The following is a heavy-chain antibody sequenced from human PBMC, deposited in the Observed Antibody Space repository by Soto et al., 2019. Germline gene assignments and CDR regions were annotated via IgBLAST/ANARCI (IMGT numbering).Heavy chain of an antibody. V-gene: IGHV1-69*01. CDR2: IIPMFGTA. D-gene: IGHD5-18*01. Sequence: SVEPSCKARGGSFSTYTMSWVRQSNGKGLEWMGGIIPMFGTANYAQRFQDRVTITADESTNTVYMELSSLRSEDTAVYFCASGIQLWLRRINNGYSGWGQGTLVTVSS. CDR1: GGSFSTYT. CDR3: ASGIQLWLRRINNGYSG. J-gene: IGHJ4*02.